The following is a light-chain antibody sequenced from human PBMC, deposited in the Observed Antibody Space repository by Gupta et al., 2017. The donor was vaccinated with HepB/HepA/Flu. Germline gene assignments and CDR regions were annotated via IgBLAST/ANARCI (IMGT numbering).Light chain of an antibody. CDR2: DAS. Sequence: EIVLTQSPATLSLSPGERATLSCRASQSVSSYLAWYQQKPGQAPRLLIYDASNRATGIPARFSGSGSGTDFTLTISSLEPEDFAVYYCQQRSNWPSTFGRGTKVDIK. CDR1: QSVSSY. V-gene: IGKV3-11*01. J-gene: IGKJ4*01. CDR3: QQRSNWPST.